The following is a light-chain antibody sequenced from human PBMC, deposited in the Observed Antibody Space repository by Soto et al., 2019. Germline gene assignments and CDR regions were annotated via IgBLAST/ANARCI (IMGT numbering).Light chain of an antibody. CDR1: QGISNY. V-gene: IGKV1-27*01. J-gene: IGKJ5*01. CDR2: AAS. CDR3: QKYNSARL. Sequence: DIQMTQSQSSLSASVGDRVTITCRESQGISNYLALYQQKPGKVPKLLIYAASTLQSGVPSRFSGSGSGTDFTLTISSLQPEDVATYYCQKYNSARLFGQGTRLEIK.